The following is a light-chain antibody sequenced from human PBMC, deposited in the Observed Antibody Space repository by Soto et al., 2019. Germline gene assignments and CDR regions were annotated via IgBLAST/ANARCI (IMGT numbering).Light chain of an antibody. CDR3: KQYNSYPLT. V-gene: IGKV1-9*01. CDR2: ATY. Sequence: DIQLTQSPSFLSASVGDRVTITCRASQDISNYLAWYQQKPGKAPKFLIYATYTFQSGVQSRFSGSGSGTDFTLTIRSLQPEDFATYYCKQYNSYPLTFGGGTKVDIK. CDR1: QDISNY. J-gene: IGKJ4*01.